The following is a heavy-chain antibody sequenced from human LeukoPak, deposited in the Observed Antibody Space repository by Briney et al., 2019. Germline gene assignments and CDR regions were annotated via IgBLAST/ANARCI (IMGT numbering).Heavy chain of an antibody. CDR2: ISSSGSTI. CDR1: GFTFTDYY. D-gene: IGHD6-13*01. Sequence: GRTLRLSSAASGFTFTDYYMSWIRQAPGKGLEWLSYISSSGSTIYYADSVKGRFTISRDNAKNSPYLQMNSVRAEDTAVYYCARVGQQTGMPLDYWGQGTLVTVSS. CDR3: ARVGQQTGMPLDY. J-gene: IGHJ4*02. V-gene: IGHV3-11*04.